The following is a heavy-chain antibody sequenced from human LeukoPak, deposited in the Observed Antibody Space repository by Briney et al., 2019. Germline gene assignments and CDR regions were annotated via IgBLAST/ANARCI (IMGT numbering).Heavy chain of an antibody. CDR1: GFSFSMYS. J-gene: IGHJ4*02. Sequence: GGSLRLSCAASGFSFSMYSMNWVRQAPGKGLEWVSTISGGGGSKYYADSVKGRFTISRDNSKSTLYLQMNSLRAEDTAVYYCAKDLEYQPYWGQGTLVPVSS. D-gene: IGHD2-2*01. V-gene: IGHV3-23*01. CDR2: ISGGGGSK. CDR3: AKDLEYQPY.